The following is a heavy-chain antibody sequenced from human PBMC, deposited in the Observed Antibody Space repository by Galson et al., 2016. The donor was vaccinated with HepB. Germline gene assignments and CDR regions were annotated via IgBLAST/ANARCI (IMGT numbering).Heavy chain of an antibody. D-gene: IGHD2-21*02. CDR3: ARGCPGGGDCQGRLDY. Sequence: LSLTCAVSGGPISSSKWWSWVRQPPGKGPEWIGEISLSGGTSYIPSLKSRVTISIDKSKNQLSLKLSPVTAADTAVFYCARGCPGGGDCQGRLDYWGQGILVTVSS. CDR1: GGPISSSKW. V-gene: IGHV4-4*02. J-gene: IGHJ4*02. CDR2: ISLSGGT.